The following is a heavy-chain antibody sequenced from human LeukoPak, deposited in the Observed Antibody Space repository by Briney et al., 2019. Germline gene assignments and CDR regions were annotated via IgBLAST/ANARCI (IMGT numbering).Heavy chain of an antibody. CDR3: ASQHSSGYPKD. Sequence: PGGSLRLSCAASGFTVSSNYMSWVRQAPGKGLEWVSVIYSGGSTYYADSVKGRFTISRDNSKNTLYLQMNSLRAEDTAVYYCASQHSSGYPKDWGQGTLVTVSS. D-gene: IGHD3-22*01. J-gene: IGHJ4*02. V-gene: IGHV3-53*01. CDR1: GFTVSSNY. CDR2: IYSGGST.